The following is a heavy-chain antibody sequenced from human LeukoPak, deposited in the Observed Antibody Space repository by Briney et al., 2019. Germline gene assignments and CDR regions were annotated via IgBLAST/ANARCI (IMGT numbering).Heavy chain of an antibody. V-gene: IGHV3-30*02. D-gene: IGHD3-22*01. J-gene: IGHJ4*02. Sequence: QTGGSLRLSCAASGFTFSSYGMHWVRRAPGKGLEWVAFIRYDGSNKYYADSVKGRFTISRDNSKNTLYLQMNSLRAEDTAVYYCAKDGLAYYYDSSGYYGGTFFDYWGQGTLVTVSS. CDR2: IRYDGSNK. CDR1: GFTFSSYG. CDR3: AKDGLAYYYDSSGYYGGTFFDY.